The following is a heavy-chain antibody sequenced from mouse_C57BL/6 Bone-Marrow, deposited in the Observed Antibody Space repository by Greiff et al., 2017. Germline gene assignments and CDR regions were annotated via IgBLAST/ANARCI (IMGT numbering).Heavy chain of an antibody. Sequence: QVQLQQPGAELVRPGSSVKLSCKASGYTFTSYWMHWVKQRPIQGLEWIGNIYPSDSETHYNQKFKDKATLTVDKSSSTAYMQLSSLTSEDSAVYYCARSSYYGSSWFAYWGQGTLVTVSA. CDR1: GYTFTSYW. J-gene: IGHJ3*01. CDR2: IYPSDSET. D-gene: IGHD1-1*01. CDR3: ARSSYYGSSWFAY. V-gene: IGHV1-52*01.